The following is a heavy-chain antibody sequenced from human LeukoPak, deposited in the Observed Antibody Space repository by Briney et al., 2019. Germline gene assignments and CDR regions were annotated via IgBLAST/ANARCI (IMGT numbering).Heavy chain of an antibody. CDR2: NYYSGST. D-gene: IGHD3-10*01. V-gene: IGHV4-59*01. CDR1: GGPINSYY. CDR3: ARGLWFGELLSPFDY. J-gene: IGHJ4*02. Sequence: SEPQTLTCSVSGGPINSYYWRWIRQPPGKGLEWIGHNYYSGSTNYNPSLKSRVTISVDASKNQFSLKLSSVTAADTAVYYCARGLWFGELLSPFDYWGQGTLVTVSS.